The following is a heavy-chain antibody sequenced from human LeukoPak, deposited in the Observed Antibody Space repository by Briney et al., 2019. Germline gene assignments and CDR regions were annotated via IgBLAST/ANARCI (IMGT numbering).Heavy chain of an antibody. CDR2: SNPNGGGT. V-gene: IGHV1-2*02. CDR3: ARMAVAGTYYYYYGMDV. CDR1: GYTFTSYY. Sequence: ASVKVSCKASGYTFTSYYMHWVRNAHGQGIGLKGWSNPNGGGTSYAQKFQGRVTMTRDTSISTAYMELSRLRSDDTAVYYCARMAVAGTYYYYYGMDVWGQGTTVTVSS. D-gene: IGHD6-19*01. J-gene: IGHJ6*02.